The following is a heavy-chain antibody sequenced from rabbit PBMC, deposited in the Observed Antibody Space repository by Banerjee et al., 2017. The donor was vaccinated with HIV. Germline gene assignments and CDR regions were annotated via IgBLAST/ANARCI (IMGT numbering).Heavy chain of an antibody. J-gene: IGHJ4*01. CDR1: GFTLSSYW. V-gene: IGHV1S40*01. D-gene: IGHD1-1*01. CDR3: ARVPKISETGYYISHYFNL. CDR2: IYNGDGST. Sequence: QSLEESGGDLVKPGASLTLTCTASGFTLSSYWMCWVRQAPGKGPEWIACIYNGDGSTYYASWVNGRFTISKTSSTTVTLQMTSLTAADTATYFCARVPKISETGYYISHYFNLWGPGTLVTVS.